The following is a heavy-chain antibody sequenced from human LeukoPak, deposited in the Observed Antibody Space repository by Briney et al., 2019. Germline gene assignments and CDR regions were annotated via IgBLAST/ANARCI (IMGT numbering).Heavy chain of an antibody. CDR2: ISGSGGST. CDR3: ATTRSSSWYRSNWFDP. J-gene: IGHJ5*02. CDR1: GFTFSSYA. Sequence: GGSLRLSCAASGFTFSSYAMSWARQAPGKGLEWVSAISGSGGSTYYADSVKGRFTISRDNSKNTLYLQMNSLRAEDTAVYYCATTRSSSWYRSNWFDPWGQGTLVTVSS. V-gene: IGHV3-23*01. D-gene: IGHD6-13*01.